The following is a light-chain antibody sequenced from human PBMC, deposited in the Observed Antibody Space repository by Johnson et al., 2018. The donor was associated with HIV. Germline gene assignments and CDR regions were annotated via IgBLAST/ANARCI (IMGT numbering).Light chain of an antibody. CDR2: DND. Sequence: QSVLTQSPSVSAAPGQKVTISCSGSSSNIGNNYVSWYQQLPGTAPKLLIYDNDKRPLGIPDRFSGSKSGTSATLGITGLQTGDEADYYCGTWDNSLVPVYVFGTATKVSVL. CDR1: SSNIGNNY. CDR3: GTWDNSLVPVYV. J-gene: IGLJ1*01. V-gene: IGLV1-51*01.